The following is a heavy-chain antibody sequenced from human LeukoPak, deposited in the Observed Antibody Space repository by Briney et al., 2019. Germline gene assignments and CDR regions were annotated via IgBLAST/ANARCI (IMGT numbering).Heavy chain of an antibody. J-gene: IGHJ6*02. Sequence: QSGGSLRLSCAASGFTFSSYWMNWARQAPGKGLEWVASINHNGNVNYYVDSVKGRFTISRDNAKNSLYLQMNSLRAEDTAVYYCARDHFGVVIRHLGYYYHGMDVWGQGTTVTVSS. D-gene: IGHD3-3*01. CDR1: GFTFSSYW. CDR3: ARDHFGVVIRHLGYYYHGMDV. CDR2: INHNGNVN. V-gene: IGHV3-7*01.